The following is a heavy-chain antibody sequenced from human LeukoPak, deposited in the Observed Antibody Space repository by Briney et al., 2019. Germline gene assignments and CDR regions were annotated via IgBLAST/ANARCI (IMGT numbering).Heavy chain of an antibody. CDR3: ARGQQWLEAFDY. J-gene: IGHJ4*02. V-gene: IGHV1-2*02. Sequence: ASVKVSCKASGYTFTGYYIHWGRQAPGQGLEGMGWINPNSGVTHYPQKFQGRVTMTRDTSIRTAYMEVSSLRSDDTAVYYCARGQQWLEAFDYWGLGTLVTVSS. CDR1: GYTFTGYY. CDR2: INPNSGVT. D-gene: IGHD6-19*01.